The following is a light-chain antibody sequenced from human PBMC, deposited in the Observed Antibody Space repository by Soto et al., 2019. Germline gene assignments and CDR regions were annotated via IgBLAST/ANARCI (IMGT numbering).Light chain of an antibody. J-gene: IGLJ2*01. CDR3: SSYASTSTREV. V-gene: IGLV2-14*01. CDR2: DVT. CDR1: SSDIGGYNY. Sequence: QSALTQPASVSGSPGQSITISCTGTSSDIGGYNYVSWYQQHPGKAPKLIIYDVTNRPSGVSNHFSGSKSGNTASLTISGLQAEAEADYYCSSYASTSTREVFGGGTKLTVL.